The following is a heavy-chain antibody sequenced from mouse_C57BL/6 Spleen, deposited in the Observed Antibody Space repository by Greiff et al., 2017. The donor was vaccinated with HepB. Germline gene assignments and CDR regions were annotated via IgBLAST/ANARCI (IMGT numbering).Heavy chain of an antibody. CDR1: GYTFTSYW. J-gene: IGHJ3*01. Sequence: QVQLQQPGAELARPGSSVKLSCKASGYTFTSYWMHWVKQRPIQGLEWIGNIDPSDSETHYNQKFKDKATLTVDKSSSTAYMQLSSLTSEDSAVYYCARGGYYDYDGTWFAYWGQGTLVTVSA. CDR2: IDPSDSET. D-gene: IGHD2-4*01. CDR3: ARGGYYDYDGTWFAY. V-gene: IGHV1-52*01.